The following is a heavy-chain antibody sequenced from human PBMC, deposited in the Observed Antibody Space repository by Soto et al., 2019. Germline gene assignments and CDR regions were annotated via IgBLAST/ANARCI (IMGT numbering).Heavy chain of an antibody. CDR3: ARDRGDGYNWYYYYYGMDV. CDR1: GFTFSSYA. CDR2: ISYDGSNK. J-gene: IGHJ6*02. V-gene: IGHV3-30-3*01. D-gene: IGHD5-12*01. Sequence: GGSLRLSCAASGFTFSSYAMHWVRQAPGKGLEWVAVISYDGSNKYYADSVKGRFTISRDNSKNTLYLQMNSLRAEDTAVYYCARDRGDGYNWYYYYYGMDVWGQGTTVTVSS.